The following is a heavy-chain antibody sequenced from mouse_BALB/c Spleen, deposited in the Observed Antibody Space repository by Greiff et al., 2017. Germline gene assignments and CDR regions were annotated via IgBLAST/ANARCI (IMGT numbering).Heavy chain of an antibody. V-gene: IGHV1-82*01. Sequence: VQLQQSGPELVKPGASVKISCKASGYAFSSSWMNWVKQRPGQGLEWIGRIYPGDGDTNYNGKFKGKATLTADKSSSTAYMQLSSLTSVDSAVYFCATKLGRGGYAMDYWGQGTSVTVSS. CDR2: IYPGDGDT. D-gene: IGHD4-1*01. CDR1: GYAFSSSW. CDR3: ATKLGRGGYAMDY. J-gene: IGHJ4*01.